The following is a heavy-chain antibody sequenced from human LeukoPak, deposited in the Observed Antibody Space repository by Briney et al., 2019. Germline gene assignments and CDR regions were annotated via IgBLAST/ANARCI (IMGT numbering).Heavy chain of an antibody. CDR3: ARDEVAGRFDY. V-gene: IGHV4-61*02. J-gene: IGHJ4*02. CDR2: IYTSGST. CDR1: GGSISSGSYY. Sequence: PSQTLSLTCTVSGGSISSGSYYWSWIRQPAGKGLEWIGRIYTSGSTNYNPSLKSRVTISVDTSKNQFSLKLSSVTAADTAVYYCARDEVAGRFDYWGRGTLVTVSS. D-gene: IGHD6-19*01.